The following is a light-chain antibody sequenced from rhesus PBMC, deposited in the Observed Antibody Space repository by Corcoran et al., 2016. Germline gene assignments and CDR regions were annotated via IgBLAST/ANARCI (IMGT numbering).Light chain of an antibody. CDR3: QHGYGAQWT. V-gene: IGKV1-74*01. CDR1: ENVNKY. CDR2: KAS. Sequence: DIQMTQSPSSLSASVGDRVTITCRASENVNKYLDWYQQKPGKAPNLLIYKASTLHFGVPSRFSGSGSGKDYTFTISSLQPEDVATYYCQHGYGAQWTFGQGTKVEIK. J-gene: IGKJ1*01.